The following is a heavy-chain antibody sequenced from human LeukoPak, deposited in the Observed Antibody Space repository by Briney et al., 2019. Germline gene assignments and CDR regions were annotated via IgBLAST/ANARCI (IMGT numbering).Heavy chain of an antibody. D-gene: IGHD6-13*01. V-gene: IGHV1-46*01. CDR2: INPSGGST. CDR1: GYTFTSYY. Sequence: ASVKVSCKASGYTFTSYYMHWARQAPGQGLEWMGIINPSGGSTSYAQKFQGRVTMTRDTSTSTVYMELSSLRSEDTAVYYCARGDSSSWYVLSALDMDVWGKGTTVTVSS. J-gene: IGHJ6*03. CDR3: ARGDSSSWYVLSALDMDV.